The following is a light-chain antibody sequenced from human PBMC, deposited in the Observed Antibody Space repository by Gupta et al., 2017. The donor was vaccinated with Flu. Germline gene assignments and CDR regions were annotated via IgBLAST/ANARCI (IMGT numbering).Light chain of an antibody. CDR1: YCRGYRDVSSD. CDR3: KHWEHWPWA. Sequence: ATPRTPASIYSTTPYCRGYRDVSSDLTWFQPTPGQPPRRLISRASSRDSGVPARFSGSGSGTNFTLEISSVESEDVAFYYCKHWEHWPWAFGQGTKVEIK. V-gene: IGKV2-30*01. CDR2: RAS. J-gene: IGKJ1*01.